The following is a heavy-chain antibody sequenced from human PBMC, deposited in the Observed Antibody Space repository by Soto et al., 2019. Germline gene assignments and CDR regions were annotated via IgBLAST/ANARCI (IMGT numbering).Heavy chain of an antibody. CDR2: ISGSGGST. V-gene: IGHV3-23*01. D-gene: IGHD2-15*01. Sequence: EVQLLESGGDLVQPGGSLRLSCAASGFTFSSYAMSWVRQAPGKGLEWVSAISGSGGSTYYADSVKGRFTISRDNSKNTLYLQMNSLRAEDTAVYYCAKQGGHIVVVVAATLDYWGQGTLVTVSS. CDR1: GFTFSSYA. J-gene: IGHJ4*02. CDR3: AKQGGHIVVVVAATLDY.